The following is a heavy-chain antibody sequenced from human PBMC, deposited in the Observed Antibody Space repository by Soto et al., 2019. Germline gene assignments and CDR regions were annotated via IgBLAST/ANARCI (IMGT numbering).Heavy chain of an antibody. Sequence: PGGSLRLSCAASGFTFNTYSMNWVRQAPGKGLEWISYINSISSIIYYADSVKGRFSISRDNAKNSLYLQMNSLRAEDTAVYYCASLGKASAALSYKRGQGTVVTVSS. CDR3: ASLGKASAALSYK. V-gene: IGHV3-48*01. CDR1: GFTFNTYS. D-gene: IGHD2-2*01. J-gene: IGHJ4*02. CDR2: INSISSII.